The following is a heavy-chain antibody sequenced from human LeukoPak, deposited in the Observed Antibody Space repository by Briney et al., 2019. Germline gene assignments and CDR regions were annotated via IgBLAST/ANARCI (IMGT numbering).Heavy chain of an antibody. V-gene: IGHV3-7*05. J-gene: IGHJ6*02. D-gene: IGHD3-3*02. CDR1: GFTFSNYW. CDR2: IKQDGSEK. CDR3: ARDHSIEYGMDV. Sequence: GGSLRLSCAASGFTFSNYWMIWVRQAPGKGLEWVGNIKQDGSEKRYADSVRGRFSISRDNAQTSLYLQMNSLRAEDTAVYYCARDHSIEYGMDVWSQGTTVTVSS.